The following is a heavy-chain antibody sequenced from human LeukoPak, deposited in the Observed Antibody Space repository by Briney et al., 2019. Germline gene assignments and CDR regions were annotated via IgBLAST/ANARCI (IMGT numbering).Heavy chain of an antibody. V-gene: IGHV3-48*01. CDR2: ISSSSSTI. D-gene: IGHD4-17*01. CDR1: GFTFSSYG. CDR3: ARGHYGDYVPFDY. Sequence: GGSRRLSCAPSGFTFSSYGMNWVRQAPGKGLEGVSYISSSSSTIYFADSVKGRFTISRDTAKNSLYLQMNSLRAEDTAVYYCARGHYGDYVPFDYWGQGTLVTVSS. J-gene: IGHJ4*02.